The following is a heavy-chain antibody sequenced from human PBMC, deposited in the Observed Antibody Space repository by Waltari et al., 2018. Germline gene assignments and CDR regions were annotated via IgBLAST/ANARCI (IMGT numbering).Heavy chain of an antibody. CDR3: TRDLYGSGGDWFDP. D-gene: IGHD3-10*01. CDR2: IGGTHSNI. CDR1: GFGFSDYA. Sequence: EVRLAESGGGLVKPGGSLRLSCTASGFGFSDYAMNGVRQAPGTGLEWVSSIGGTHSNIFYADSVKGRFTVSRDNAKNSLYLQMDNLRAEDSGLYFCTRDLYGSGGDWFDPWGQGTLVTVSS. V-gene: IGHV3-21*03. J-gene: IGHJ5*02.